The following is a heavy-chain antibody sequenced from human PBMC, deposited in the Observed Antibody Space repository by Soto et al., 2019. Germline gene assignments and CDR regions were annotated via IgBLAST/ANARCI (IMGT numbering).Heavy chain of an antibody. CDR1: GIYLPKHC. Sequence: PSGTPYLTRRISGIYLPKHCYNLLLQPPGKALEWSGYIYFSGSTNYNPSLKSRVTISVDTSKNLFYLELTSVTAADTAVYYCSRGGAAGWYVDFWGQGTLVPVS. V-gene: IGHV4-59*11. CDR3: SRGGAAGWYVDF. J-gene: IGHJ4*02. D-gene: IGHD6-19*01. CDR2: IYFSGST.